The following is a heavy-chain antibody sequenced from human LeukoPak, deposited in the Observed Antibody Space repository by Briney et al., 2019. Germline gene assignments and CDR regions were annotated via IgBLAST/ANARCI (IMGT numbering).Heavy chain of an antibody. V-gene: IGHV1-2*02. CDR1: GYTFTGYY. Sequence: ASVKVSCKASGYTFTGYYMHWVRQAPGQGLEWMGWINPNSGGTNYAQKFQGRVTMTRDTSISTAYMELSRLRSDDTAVYYCARVGTAEGTLEDYWGQGTLVTVSS. D-gene: IGHD6-13*01. CDR3: ARVGTAEGTLEDY. CDR2: INPNSGGT. J-gene: IGHJ4*02.